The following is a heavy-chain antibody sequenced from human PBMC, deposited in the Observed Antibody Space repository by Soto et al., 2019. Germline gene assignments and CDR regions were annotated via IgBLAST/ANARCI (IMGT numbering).Heavy chain of an antibody. CDR2: IYYSGST. J-gene: IGHJ5*02. CDR1: GGSISSYY. V-gene: IGHV4-59*01. Sequence: SETLSLTCTASGGSISSYYWSWIRQPPGKGLEWIGYIYYSGSTDYNPSLKSRVTISVDTSKNQFSLKLTSVTAADTAVYYCARGLGGIVGGAWFDPWGQGTLVTVSS. D-gene: IGHD1-26*01. CDR3: ARGLGGIVGGAWFDP.